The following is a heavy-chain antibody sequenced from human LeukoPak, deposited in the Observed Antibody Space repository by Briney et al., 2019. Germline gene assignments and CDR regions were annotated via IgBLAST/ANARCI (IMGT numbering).Heavy chain of an antibody. CDR3: AREYTTLGGYYYYYYMDV. CDR1: GFTFNSYA. V-gene: IGHV3-23*01. J-gene: IGHJ6*03. Sequence: PGGSPRLSCAASGFTFNSYAMSWVRQAPGKGLEWVSSISGNGGSTYYADSVKGRLTISRDNSKNTLYLQMNSLRAEDTAVYYCAREYTTLGGYYYYYYMDVWGKGTTVTVSS. CDR2: ISGNGGST. D-gene: IGHD2/OR15-2a*01.